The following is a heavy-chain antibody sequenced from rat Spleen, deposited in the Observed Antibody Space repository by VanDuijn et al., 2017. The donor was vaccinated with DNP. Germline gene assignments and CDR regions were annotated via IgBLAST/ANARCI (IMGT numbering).Heavy chain of an antibody. V-gene: IGHV5S10*01. CDR3: TSGLY. CDR2: IHSDGSRT. CDR1: GFTFSDYN. D-gene: IGHD1-7*01. J-gene: IGHJ2*01. Sequence: EVQLVESGGGLVQPGRSLKLSCAASGFTFSDYNMAWVRQAPKKGLEWVATIHSDGSRTYYRDSVKGRFTISRDNAKTTLYLQMDSLRSEDTATYYCTSGLYWGQGVMVTVSS.